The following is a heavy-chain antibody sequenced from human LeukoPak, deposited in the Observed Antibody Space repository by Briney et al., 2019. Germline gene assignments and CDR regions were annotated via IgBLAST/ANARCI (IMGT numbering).Heavy chain of an antibody. CDR3: ARVANEYDFWSPVYGMDV. CDR2: ISTTSSYI. J-gene: IGHJ6*02. V-gene: IGHV3-21*01. Sequence: PGGFLRLSCEGATVTLTGYPMAWVRQAPGKGLEWVSYISTTSSYIYYGDSMNGRFTISRDNAKNSLFLQMNSLRVEDTAVYFCARVANEYDFWSPVYGMDVWGQGTSVIVSS. CDR1: TVTLTGYP. D-gene: IGHD3/OR15-3a*01.